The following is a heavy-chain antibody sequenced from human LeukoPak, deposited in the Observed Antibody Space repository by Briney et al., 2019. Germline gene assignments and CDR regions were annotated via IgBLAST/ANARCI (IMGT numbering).Heavy chain of an antibody. CDR2: INRSGST. J-gene: IGHJ5*02. D-gene: IGHD6-25*01. Sequence: SETLSLTCAVYGGSFSGYYWSWIRQRPGKGLEWIGEINRSGSTNYNPSLKSRVTISVDTSKDQFSLKLSSVTAADTAVYYCARDRRLSSARFDPWGQGTLVTVSS. CDR3: ARDRRLSSARFDP. V-gene: IGHV4-34*01. CDR1: GGSFSGYY.